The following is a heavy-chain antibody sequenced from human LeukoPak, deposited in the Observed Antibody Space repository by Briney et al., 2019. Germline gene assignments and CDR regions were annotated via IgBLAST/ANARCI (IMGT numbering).Heavy chain of an antibody. V-gene: IGHV3-30-3*01. Sequence: GGSLRLSCVASGFTFSSYAMHWVRQAPGKGLEWVAVIAFDGSNTLYADSVKGRFTISRDISKSTLYLEMNSLKAEDWAIYYCSRGRYGDYSRSGYYYGMDVWGQGTTVTVSS. D-gene: IGHD4-17*01. CDR2: IAFDGSNT. CDR3: SRGRYGDYSRSGYYYGMDV. J-gene: IGHJ6*02. CDR1: GFTFSSYA.